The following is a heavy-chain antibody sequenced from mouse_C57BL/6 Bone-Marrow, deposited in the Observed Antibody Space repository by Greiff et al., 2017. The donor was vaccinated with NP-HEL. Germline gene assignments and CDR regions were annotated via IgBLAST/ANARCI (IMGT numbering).Heavy chain of an antibody. CDR3: ARPDGYYVYAMDY. D-gene: IGHD2-3*01. J-gene: IGHJ4*01. CDR2: IWSDGST. V-gene: IGHV2-6*03. CDR1: GFSLTSYG. Sequence: VMLVESGPGLVAPSQSLSITCTVSGFSLTSYGVHWVRQPPGKGLEWLVVIWSDGSTTYNSALKSRLSISKDNSKSQVFLKMNSLQTDDTAMYYCARPDGYYVYAMDYWGQGTSVTVSS.